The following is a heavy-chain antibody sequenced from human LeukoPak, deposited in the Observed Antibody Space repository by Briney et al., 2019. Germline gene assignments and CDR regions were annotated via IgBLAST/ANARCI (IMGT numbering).Heavy chain of an antibody. CDR3: ARDMWGDLTGDPGGLDY. Sequence: ASVKVSCKASGYTFTGYYMHWVRQAPGQGLEWMGWINPNSGGTNYAQNFQGWVTMTRDTSISTAYMELSRLRSDDTAVYYCARDMWGDLTGDPGGLDYWGQGTLVTVSS. CDR1: GYTFTGYY. CDR2: INPNSGGT. D-gene: IGHD7-27*01. J-gene: IGHJ4*02. V-gene: IGHV1-2*04.